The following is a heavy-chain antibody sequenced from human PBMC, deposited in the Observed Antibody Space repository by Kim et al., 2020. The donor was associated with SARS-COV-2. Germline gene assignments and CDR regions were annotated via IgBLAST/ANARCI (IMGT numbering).Heavy chain of an antibody. D-gene: IGHD3-3*01. V-gene: IGHV3-23*01. CDR2: ISGSGGST. Sequence: GGSLRLSCAASGFTFSSYAMSWVRQAPGKGLEWVSAISGSGGSTYYADSVKGRFTISRDNSKNTLYLQMNSLRAEGTAVYYCAKDPYYDFWSGYYFGYWGQGTLVTVSS. CDR3: AKDPYYDFWSGYYFGY. CDR1: GFTFSSYA. J-gene: IGHJ4*02.